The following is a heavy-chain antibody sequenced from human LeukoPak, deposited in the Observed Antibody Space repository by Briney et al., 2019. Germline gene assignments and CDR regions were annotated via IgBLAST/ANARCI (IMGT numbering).Heavy chain of an antibody. CDR3: ARHVVPAASGFDY. V-gene: IGHV1-69*04. J-gene: IGHJ4*02. CDR1: GGTFSSYA. Sequence: EASVKVSCKASGGTFSSYAISWVRQAPGQGLEWMGRIIPILGIANYAQKFQGRVTITADKSTSTDHMELSRLRSEDTAVYYCARHVVPAASGFDYWGQGPLVTVSS. D-gene: IGHD2-2*01. CDR2: IIPILGIA.